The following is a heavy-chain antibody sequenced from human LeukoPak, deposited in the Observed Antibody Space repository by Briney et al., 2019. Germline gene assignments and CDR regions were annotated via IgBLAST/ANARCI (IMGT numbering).Heavy chain of an antibody. Sequence: GGSLRLSCAASGFTFSNYWMNWVRQPPAKGLHGVANVRQDGSETYYADSVKGGFPISRDNAKTSLYLQMNYLRAEDTAVYYCARLIDYWGQGTLVTVSS. V-gene: IGHV3-7*01. J-gene: IGHJ4*02. CDR3: ARLIDY. CDR1: GFTFSNYW. CDR2: VRQDGSET. D-gene: IGHD2-21*01.